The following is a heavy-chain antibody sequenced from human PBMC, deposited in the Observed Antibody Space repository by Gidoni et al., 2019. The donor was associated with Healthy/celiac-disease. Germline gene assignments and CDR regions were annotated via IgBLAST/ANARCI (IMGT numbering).Heavy chain of an antibody. V-gene: IGHV3-74*01. D-gene: IGHD6-6*01. Sequence: EVQLVESGGGLVQPGGCLRLSCAASGFTFSIYWMHWVRKHAGNGLVWVSRINRDVRSTSYAYAVKGRFTISRDNAKNTLYLQMNSLRSEDTALYYCAREGDSSSSVYYYYYYGMDVWGQGTTVTVSS. CDR2: INRDVRST. CDR1: GFTFSIYW. J-gene: IGHJ6*01. CDR3: AREGDSSSSVYYYYYYGMDV.